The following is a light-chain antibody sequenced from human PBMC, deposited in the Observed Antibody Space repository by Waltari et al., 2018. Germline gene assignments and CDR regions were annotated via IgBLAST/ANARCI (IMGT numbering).Light chain of an antibody. CDR2: WAS. CDR1: QSLLYNSNDKNY. CDR3: QQYNSRRT. Sequence: QSLLYNSNDKNYLAWYQQKPGQPPKRLFYWASTRHSGVPDRFSGSGAATDFTLTINSLQAEDVGVYYCQQYNSRRTFGQGTRVEIK. J-gene: IGKJ1*01. V-gene: IGKV4-1*01.